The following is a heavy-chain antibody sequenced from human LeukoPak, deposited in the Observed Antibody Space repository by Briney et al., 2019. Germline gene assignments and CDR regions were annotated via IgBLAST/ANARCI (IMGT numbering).Heavy chain of an antibody. J-gene: IGHJ4*02. Sequence: SETLSLTCTVSGGSISSGDYYWSWIRQPPGKGLEWIGYIYYSGSTYYNPSLKSRVTISVDTSKNQFSLKLSSVTAADTAVYYCARGIAVAGFDYWGQGTLVTVSS. CDR2: IYYSGST. CDR1: GGSISSGDYY. D-gene: IGHD6-19*01. V-gene: IGHV4-30-4*01. CDR3: ARGIAVAGFDY.